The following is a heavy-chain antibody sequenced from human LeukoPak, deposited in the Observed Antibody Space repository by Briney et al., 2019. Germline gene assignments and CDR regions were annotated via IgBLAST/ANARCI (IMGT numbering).Heavy chain of an antibody. Sequence: SETLSLTCTVSGGSISSSSYYWGWIRQPPGKGLEWIGSIYYSGSTYYNPSLKSRVTISVDTSKNQFSLKLSSVTAADTAVYYCARGPVRGLTDYWGQGTLLTVSS. D-gene: IGHD3-10*01. CDR1: GGSISSSSYY. J-gene: IGHJ4*02. CDR2: IYYSGST. V-gene: IGHV4-39*01. CDR3: ARGPVRGLTDY.